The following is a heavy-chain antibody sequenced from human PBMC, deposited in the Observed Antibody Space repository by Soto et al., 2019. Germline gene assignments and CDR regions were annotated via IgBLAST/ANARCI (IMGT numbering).Heavy chain of an antibody. CDR2: VYPSDSDT. J-gene: IGHJ4*02. V-gene: IGHV5-51*01. Sequence: GESLKISCKGSGYNFAGYWIAWVRQMPGKGLELMGIVYPSDSDTRYRPSFQGQVTISADKSISSAYLQWSSLRASDTAMYYCARGGVSTRTFDYWGQGTPVTVSS. CDR3: ARGGVSTRTFDY. CDR1: GYNFAGYW. D-gene: IGHD3-3*01.